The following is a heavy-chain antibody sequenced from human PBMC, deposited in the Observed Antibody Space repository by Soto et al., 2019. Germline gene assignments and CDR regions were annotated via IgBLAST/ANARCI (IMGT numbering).Heavy chain of an antibody. D-gene: IGHD5-12*01. CDR1: GFTFSSYA. CDR3: AKAHPITIVATIYYFDY. CDR2: ISGSGGST. V-gene: IGHV3-23*01. Sequence: GGSLRLSCAASGFTFSSYAMSWVRQAPGKGLEWVSAISGSGGSTYYADSVKGRFTISRDNSKNTLYLQMNSLRAEDTAVYYCAKAHPITIVATIYYFDYWGQGTLVTVSS. J-gene: IGHJ4*02.